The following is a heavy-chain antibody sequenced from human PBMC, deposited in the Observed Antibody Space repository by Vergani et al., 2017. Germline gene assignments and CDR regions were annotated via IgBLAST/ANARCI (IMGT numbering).Heavy chain of an antibody. CDR2: ISYDGTQK. CDR1: GFTSSYYG. J-gene: IGHJ1*01. V-gene: IGHV3-30*03. D-gene: IGHD1-1*01. Sequence: QVHLVESGGGVVQPGRSLRLSCVVSGFTSSYYGMHWVRQAPGKGLEWVAVISYDGTQKYYADSVKGRFTISRDNSKSTLYLQMNSLRTEDTAVYFCATKRCGTPGCQIGYFREWGQGTLGTVS. CDR3: ATKRCGTPGCQIGYFRE.